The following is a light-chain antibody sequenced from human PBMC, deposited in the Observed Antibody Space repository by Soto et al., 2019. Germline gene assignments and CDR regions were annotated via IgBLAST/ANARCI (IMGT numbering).Light chain of an antibody. CDR2: EVS. CDR3: SSHSATSPYV. V-gene: IGLV2-14*01. Sequence: QSVLTQPASVSGSPGQSITISCTGTSNDVGGYNYVSWYQQPGKAPKLVIYEVSHRPSGISNRFSGSKSGNTASLTISGLHVEDEADYYCSSHSATSPYVFGTGTKVTVL. J-gene: IGLJ1*01. CDR1: SNDVGGYNY.